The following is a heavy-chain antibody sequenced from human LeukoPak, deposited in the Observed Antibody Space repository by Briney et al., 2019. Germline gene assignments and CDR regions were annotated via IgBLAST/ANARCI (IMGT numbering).Heavy chain of an antibody. J-gene: IGHJ4*02. CDR3: AGIYTSGWFEIDN. Sequence: SETLSLTCTLSGGSISSYYGSWIRQPPGKGLEWIGYIYYSGSTNYNPSLKSRVTISVDTSKNQFSLNLSSVTAADTAVYYCAGIYTSGWFEIDNWGQGTLVTVSS. CDR1: GGSISSYY. D-gene: IGHD6-19*01. CDR2: IYYSGST. V-gene: IGHV4-59*08.